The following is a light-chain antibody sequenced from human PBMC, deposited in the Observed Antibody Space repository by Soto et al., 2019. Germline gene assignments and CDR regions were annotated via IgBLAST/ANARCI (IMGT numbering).Light chain of an antibody. J-gene: IGLJ2*01. Sequence: QSVLTQPASVSGSPGQSISISCTGTSSAVGDYNYVSWYQQHPDKAPKLMIYDVSDRPSGVSDRFSGSKSGSSASLTISGLQAEDEADYYCSSYAATNVVFGGGTKLTVL. V-gene: IGLV2-14*03. CDR2: DVS. CDR1: SSAVGDYNY. CDR3: SSYAATNVV.